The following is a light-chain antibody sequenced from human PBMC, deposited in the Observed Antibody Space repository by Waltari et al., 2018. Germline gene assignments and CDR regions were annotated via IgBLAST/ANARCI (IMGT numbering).Light chain of an antibody. CDR2: DVS. Sequence: QSALTQPASVSGSPGQSIPISCTGTSRAVGGHTSSSWYQQHPGKAPKLMIYDVSKRPSGVSNRFSGSKSGNTASLTISGLQAEDEADYYCCSYAGSSTYVFGTGTKVTVL. CDR1: SRAVGGHTS. J-gene: IGLJ1*01. CDR3: CSYAGSSTYV. V-gene: IGLV2-23*02.